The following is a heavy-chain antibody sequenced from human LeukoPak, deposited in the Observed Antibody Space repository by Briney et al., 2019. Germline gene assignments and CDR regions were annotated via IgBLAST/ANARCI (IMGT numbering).Heavy chain of an antibody. D-gene: IGHD3-3*01. CDR2: ISGSGGST. J-gene: IGHJ4*02. CDR1: GFTFSSYA. CDR3: AKDWNGSPFFDY. V-gene: IGHV3-23*01. Sequence: GGSLRLSCAASGFTFSSYAMSWVRQAPGKGPEWVSAISGSGGSTYYADSVKGRFTISRDNSKNTLYLQMNSLRAEDTAVYYCAKDWNGSPFFDYWGQGTLVTVSS.